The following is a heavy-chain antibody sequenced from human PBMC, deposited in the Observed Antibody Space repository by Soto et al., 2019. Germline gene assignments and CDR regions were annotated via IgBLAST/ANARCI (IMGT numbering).Heavy chain of an antibody. CDR3: AREGVGYCSSTSCYADYFDY. D-gene: IGHD2-2*01. Sequence: QVQLQESGPGLVKPSQTLSLTCTVSGGSISSGGYYWSWIRQHPGKGLEWIGYIYYSGSTYYNPSLKSRVTIPVDTSKNQFSLKLSSVTAADTAVYYCAREGVGYCSSTSCYADYFDYWGQGTLVTVSS. CDR1: GGSISSGGYY. J-gene: IGHJ4*02. CDR2: IYYSGST. V-gene: IGHV4-31*03.